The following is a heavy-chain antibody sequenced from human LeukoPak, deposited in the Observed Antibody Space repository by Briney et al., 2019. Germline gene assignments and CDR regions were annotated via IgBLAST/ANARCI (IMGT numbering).Heavy chain of an antibody. Sequence: QTLSLTCAISGDSVSGDSVAWNWIRQPPSRGLEWLGRTYYRSKWYNDYAASVKSRLSINPDTSKNQFSLHLNSVTPEDTAIYYCARDWRGYYYDCWGQGTLVTVSS. J-gene: IGHJ4*02. CDR3: ARDWRGYYYDC. CDR1: GDSVSGDSVA. V-gene: IGHV6-1*01. CDR2: TYYRSKWYN.